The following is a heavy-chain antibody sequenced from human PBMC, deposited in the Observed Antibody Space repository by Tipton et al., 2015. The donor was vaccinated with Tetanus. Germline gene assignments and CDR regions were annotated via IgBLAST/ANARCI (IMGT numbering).Heavy chain of an antibody. J-gene: IGHJ4*02. CDR1: GFTFISYG. V-gene: IGHV3-23*01. Sequence: SLRLSCAASGFTFISYGMSWVRQAPGKGLEWVSGISNNGGSTYDTDSVKGRFTISRDNSKNTLYLQMNSLRAEDTAVYYCAKVGDNKVYLDYWGQGTLVTVSS. CDR3: AKVGDNKVYLDY. CDR2: ISNNGGST. D-gene: IGHD1-14*01.